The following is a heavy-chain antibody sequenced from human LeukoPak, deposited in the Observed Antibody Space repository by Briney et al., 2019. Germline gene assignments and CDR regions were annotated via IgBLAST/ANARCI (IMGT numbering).Heavy chain of an antibody. V-gene: IGHV4-39*07. J-gene: IGHJ4*02. Sequence: SETLSLTCTVSGGSISSSSYYWGWIRQPPGKGLEWIGSIYYSGSTYYNPSLKSRVTISVDTSENQFSLKLSSVTAADTAVYYCARVGSGWGDFDFWGQGNLVTVSS. CDR3: ARVGSGWGDFDF. D-gene: IGHD6-19*01. CDR2: IYYSGST. CDR1: GGSISSSSYY.